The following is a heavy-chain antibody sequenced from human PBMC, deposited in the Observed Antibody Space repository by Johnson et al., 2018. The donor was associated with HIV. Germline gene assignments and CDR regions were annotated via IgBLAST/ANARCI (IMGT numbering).Heavy chain of an antibody. CDR3: ARDNEDIVLVGAFDM. V-gene: IGHV3-30*03. J-gene: IGHJ3*02. CDR2: ISYDGSDK. Sequence: VQLVESGGGVVRPGGSLRLSCAASGFTFSSYWMSWVRQAPAKGLQWVAVISYDGSDKDYADSVKGRFTISRESSKNTLYLQMISLRAEDTAVYYCARDNEDIVLVGAFDMRGRGTMVTVSS. CDR1: GFTFSSYW. D-gene: IGHD2-8*02.